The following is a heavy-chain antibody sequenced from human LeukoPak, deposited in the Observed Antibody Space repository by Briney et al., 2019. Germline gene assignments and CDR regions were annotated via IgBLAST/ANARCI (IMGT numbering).Heavy chain of an antibody. J-gene: IGHJ4*02. CDR2: IYYSGST. CDR3: AKHLVPTTPFIDF. D-gene: IGHD5-12*01. V-gene: IGHV4-59*08. CDR1: GDTISRYY. Sequence: SETLSLTCTVSGDTISRYYWSWIRQPPGKGLEWIAFIYYSGSTNYNPSLKSRVTISMDTSRNQFSLSLSSVTAADTAVYYCAKHLVPTTPFIDFGGQGNLVTVSS.